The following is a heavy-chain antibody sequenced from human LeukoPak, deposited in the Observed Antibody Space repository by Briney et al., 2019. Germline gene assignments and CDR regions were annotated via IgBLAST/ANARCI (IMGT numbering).Heavy chain of an antibody. CDR2: IYYSGST. D-gene: IGHD5-24*01. CDR3: ARXRRWLQWSYFDY. J-gene: IGHJ4*02. V-gene: IGHV4-59*08. Sequence: SETLSLTCTVSGGSISSYYWSWIRQPPGKGLEWIGYIYYSGSTNYNPSLKSRVTISVDTSKNQFSLKLSSVTAADTAVYYCARXRRWLQWSYFDYWGQGTLVTVXS. CDR1: GGSISSYY.